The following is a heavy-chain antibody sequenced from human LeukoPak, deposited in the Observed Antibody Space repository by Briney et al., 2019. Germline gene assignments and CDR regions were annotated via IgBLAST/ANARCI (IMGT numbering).Heavy chain of an antibody. V-gene: IGHV3-11*04. Sequence: GGSLRLSCAASGFTFSDYYMSWIRQAPGKGLEWVSYISSSGSTIYYADSVKGRFTISRDNAKSSLYLQMNSLRAEDTAVYYCARGHSSSWMSEIDYWGQGTLVTVSS. CDR3: ARGHSSSWMSEIDY. J-gene: IGHJ4*02. CDR2: ISSSGSTI. CDR1: GFTFSDYY. D-gene: IGHD6-13*01.